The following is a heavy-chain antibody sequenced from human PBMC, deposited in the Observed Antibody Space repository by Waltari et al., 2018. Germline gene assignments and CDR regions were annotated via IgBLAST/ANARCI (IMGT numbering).Heavy chain of an antibody. CDR3: ARTLGSSWYYFGY. V-gene: IGHV1-8*03. D-gene: IGHD6-13*01. J-gene: IGHJ4*02. CDR2: MNPNSGNT. CDR1: GYTFTRDD. Sequence: QVQLVQSRAEVKKPGASVRVSCKASGYTFTRDDIHWVRQATGQGLEWMGWMNPNSGNTGYAQKFQGRVTITRNTSISTAYMELSSLRSEDTAVYYCARTLGSSWYYFGYWGQGTLVTVSS.